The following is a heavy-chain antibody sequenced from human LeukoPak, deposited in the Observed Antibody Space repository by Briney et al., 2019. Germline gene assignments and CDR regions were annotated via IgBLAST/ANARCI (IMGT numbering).Heavy chain of an antibody. CDR1: GYTFTSYD. D-gene: IGHD3-16*01. CDR3: ARGIRGRRTFDY. V-gene: IGHV1-8*01. CDR2: VNPNSGNT. J-gene: IGHJ4*02. Sequence: GVSVKVSCKASGYTFTSYDINWVRQATGQGLEWMGWVNPNSGNTGYAQKFQGRVTMTRNTSISTAYMELSSLRSEDTAVYYCARGIRGRRTFDYWGQGTLVTVSS.